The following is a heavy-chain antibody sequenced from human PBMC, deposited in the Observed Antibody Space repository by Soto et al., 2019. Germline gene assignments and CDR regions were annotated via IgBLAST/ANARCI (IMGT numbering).Heavy chain of an antibody. CDR1: GGSISSSY. CDR2: IYYSGST. J-gene: IGHJ5*02. Sequence: SETLSLTCPVSGGSISSSYWSWIRQPPGKGLEWIGYIYYSGSTKYNPSLKSRVTISVDTSKNQFSLKMSSVTAADTAVYYCERDLGWIYSSSSPFDPWGQGTLVPVYS. V-gene: IGHV4-59*01. D-gene: IGHD6-6*01. CDR3: ERDLGWIYSSSSPFDP.